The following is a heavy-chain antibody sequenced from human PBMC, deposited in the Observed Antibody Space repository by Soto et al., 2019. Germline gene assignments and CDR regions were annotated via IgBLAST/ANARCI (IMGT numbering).Heavy chain of an antibody. Sequence: QVQLQESGPGLVKPSQTLSLTCTVSGGPISSGGYYWSWIRQHPGKGLEWIGYIYYSGSTYYNPSLKSRVTISVDTSKNQFSLKLSSVTAADTAVYYCARERTSGYGTSYYYYGMDVWGQGTTVTVSS. V-gene: IGHV4-31*03. J-gene: IGHJ6*02. D-gene: IGHD5-12*01. CDR3: ARERTSGYGTSYYYYGMDV. CDR1: GGPISSGGYY. CDR2: IYYSGST.